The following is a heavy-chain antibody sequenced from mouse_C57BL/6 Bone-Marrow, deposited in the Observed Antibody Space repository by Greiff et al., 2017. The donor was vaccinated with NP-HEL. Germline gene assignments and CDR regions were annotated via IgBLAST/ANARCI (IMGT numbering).Heavy chain of an antibody. CDR3: ARRITTVEYYFDY. D-gene: IGHD1-1*01. CDR2: INPNNGGT. J-gene: IGHJ2*01. CDR1: GYTFTDYY. V-gene: IGHV1-26*01. Sequence: EVKLLESGPELVKPGASVKISCKASGYTFTDYYMNWVKQSHGKSLEWIGDINPNNGGTSSNQKFKGKATLTVDKSSSTAYMELRSLTSEDSAVYYCARRITTVEYYFDYWGQGTTLTVSS.